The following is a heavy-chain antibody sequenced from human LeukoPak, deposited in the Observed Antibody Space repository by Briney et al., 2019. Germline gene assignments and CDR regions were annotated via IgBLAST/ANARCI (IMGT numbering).Heavy chain of an antibody. D-gene: IGHD2-2*01. CDR2: INPNSGGT. J-gene: IGHJ6*03. V-gene: IGHV1-2*02. CDR3: ASQRPPSYCSSTSCHKGFVLLVGYYMDV. CDR1: GYTFTGYY. Sequence: GASVKVSCKASGYTFTGYYMHWVRQAPGQGLEWMGWINPNSGGTNYAQKFQGRVTMTRDTSISTAYMELSRLRSDDTAVYYCASQRPPSYCSSTSCHKGFVLLVGYYMDVWGKGTTVTVSS.